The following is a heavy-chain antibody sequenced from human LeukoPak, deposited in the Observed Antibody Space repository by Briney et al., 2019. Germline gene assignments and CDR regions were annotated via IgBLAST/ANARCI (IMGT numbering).Heavy chain of an antibody. J-gene: IGHJ4*02. V-gene: IGHV1-46*01. D-gene: IGHD6-6*01. CDR3: ARDEQQLVVLDY. CDR2: IKPSGGST. Sequence: ASVKVSCKASGYTFTSYYMHWVRHPPGQGLEWMGIIKPSGGSTSYAQKFQGRVTMTRDTSTSTVYMELSSLRSEDTAAYYCARDEQQLVVLDYWGQGTLVTVSS. CDR1: GYTFTSYY.